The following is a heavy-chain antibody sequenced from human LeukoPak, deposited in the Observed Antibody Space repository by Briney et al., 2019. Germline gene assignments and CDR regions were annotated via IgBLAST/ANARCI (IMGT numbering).Heavy chain of an antibody. CDR2: ISWNSGSI. CDR1: GFTFDDYA. Sequence: GGSLRLSCAASGFTFDDYAMHWVRQAPGKGLERVSGISWNSGSIGYADSVKGRFTISRDNAKNSLYLQMNSLRTEDTALYYCAKDKYSSSSGYFDYWGQGTLVTVSS. J-gene: IGHJ4*02. CDR3: AKDKYSSSSGYFDY. D-gene: IGHD6-13*01. V-gene: IGHV3-9*01.